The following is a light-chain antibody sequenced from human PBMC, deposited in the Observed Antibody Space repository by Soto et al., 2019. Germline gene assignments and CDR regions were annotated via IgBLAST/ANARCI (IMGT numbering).Light chain of an antibody. V-gene: IGLV2-18*02. CDR1: SSDVGSFNR. Sequence: QSVLTQPPSVSGSPGQSVAISCTGTSSDVGSFNRVSWYQQPPGTAPKLIISEVSNRPSGVPDRFSGSKSGNTASLTISGLQAEDEADYYCSSYTITNTYVFGTGTQLTVL. J-gene: IGLJ1*01. CDR2: EVS. CDR3: SSYTITNTYV.